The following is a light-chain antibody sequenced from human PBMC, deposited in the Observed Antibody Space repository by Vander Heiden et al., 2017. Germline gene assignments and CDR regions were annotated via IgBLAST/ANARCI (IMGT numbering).Light chain of an antibody. CDR3: LQDYNYPRT. J-gene: IGKJ1*01. Sequence: AIQMPQSPSSLCASVGDRVSITCRAPPGIRNDLGWYQQKPGKAPKLLIYAASSLQSGVPSRFSGSGSGTDFTLTISSLQPEDFATYYCLQDYNYPRTSGQGTKVEIK. CDR2: AAS. CDR1: PGIRND. V-gene: IGKV1-6*01.